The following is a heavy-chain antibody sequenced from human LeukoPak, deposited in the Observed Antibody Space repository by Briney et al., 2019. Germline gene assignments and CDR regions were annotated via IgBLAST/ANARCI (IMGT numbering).Heavy chain of an antibody. J-gene: IGHJ4*02. V-gene: IGHV3-7*01. CDR1: GFTFSGYW. D-gene: IGHD4-17*01. CDR2: IKQDGSEK. Sequence: AGGSLRLSCAASGFTFSGYWMTWVRQAPGKGLEWVANIKQDGSEKYYVDSVKGRFTISRDNAKNSVYVQMNSLRAEDTAVYYCAKAKWPTVTTLAPFDYWGQGTLVTVSS. CDR3: AKAKWPTVTTLAPFDY.